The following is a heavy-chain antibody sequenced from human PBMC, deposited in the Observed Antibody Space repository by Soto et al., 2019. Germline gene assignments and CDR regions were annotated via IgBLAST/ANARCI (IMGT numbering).Heavy chain of an antibody. D-gene: IGHD6-19*01. CDR1: GYPFTSYG. Sequence: QVQLVQSGAEVKKPGASVKVSCKTSGYPFTSYGINWVRQAPGQGPEWMGWISAYNGKTSYTQKFQGRVTMTTDTSTSAAYLGRRSLRSDDTAVYYCARDRLIAVAGVLQYWGQGTLVTVSS. V-gene: IGHV1-18*01. CDR3: ARDRLIAVAGVLQY. J-gene: IGHJ4*02. CDR2: ISAYNGKT.